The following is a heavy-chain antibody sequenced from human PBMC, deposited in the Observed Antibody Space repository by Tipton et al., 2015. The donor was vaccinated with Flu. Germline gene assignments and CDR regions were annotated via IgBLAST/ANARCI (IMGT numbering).Heavy chain of an antibody. V-gene: IGHV3-7*01. Sequence: SLRLSCAASGFIFSDYWMIWFRQAPGKGLEWVANIKQDGSEKYYVNSVKGRFTIFRDNARNSLFLQMDSLRAEDTAFYYCTRLGLPDFWGQGTLVTVSS. CDR3: TRLGLPDF. CDR1: GFIFSDYW. J-gene: IGHJ4*02. CDR2: IKQDGSEK. D-gene: IGHD3-16*01.